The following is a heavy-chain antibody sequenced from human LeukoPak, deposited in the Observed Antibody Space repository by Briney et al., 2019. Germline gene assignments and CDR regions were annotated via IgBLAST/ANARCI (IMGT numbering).Heavy chain of an antibody. V-gene: IGHV3-33*01. Sequence: GGSLRLSCAASGFTFSSYGMHWVRQAPGKGLEWVAVIWYDGSNKYYADSEKGRFTISRDNSKNTLYLQMNSLRAEDTAVYYCARGQDALLWFGELLLSPDYWGQGTLVTVSS. D-gene: IGHD3-10*01. CDR1: GFTFSSYG. CDR2: IWYDGSNK. J-gene: IGHJ4*02. CDR3: ARGQDALLWFGELLLSPDY.